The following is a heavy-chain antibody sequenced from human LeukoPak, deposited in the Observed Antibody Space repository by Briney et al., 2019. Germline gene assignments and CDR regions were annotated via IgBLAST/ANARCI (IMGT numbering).Heavy chain of an antibody. CDR1: GFIFSNYA. J-gene: IGHJ4*02. Sequence: GGSLRLSCAASGFIFSNYAMSWVRQVPGRGLEWFSTISSRGDSTYVADSVKGRFTISRDNSKNSLYLQMNTVRAEDTAVYYCVKGPRPDITVAHTVENWGQGTLVTVSS. CDR3: VKGPRPDITVAHTVEN. CDR2: ISSRGDST. V-gene: IGHV3-23*01. D-gene: IGHD6-19*01.